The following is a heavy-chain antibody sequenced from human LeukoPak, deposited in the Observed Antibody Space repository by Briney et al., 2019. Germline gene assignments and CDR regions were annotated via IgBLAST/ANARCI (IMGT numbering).Heavy chain of an antibody. CDR2: ISAYNGNT. CDR1: GYTFTSYG. J-gene: IGHJ4*02. V-gene: IGHV1-18*01. Sequence: ASVKVSCKASGYTFTSYGISWVRQAPGQGLEWMGWISAYNGNTNYAQKLQGRVTMTTDTSTSTAYMELRSLRSDDTAVYYCARDTLWFGESQYYFDYWGQGTLVTVSS. D-gene: IGHD3-10*01. CDR3: ARDTLWFGESQYYFDY.